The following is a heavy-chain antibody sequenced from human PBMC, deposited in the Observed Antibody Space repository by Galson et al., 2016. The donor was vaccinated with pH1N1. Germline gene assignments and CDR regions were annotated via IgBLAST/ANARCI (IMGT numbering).Heavy chain of an antibody. CDR2: IYRGGST. CDR1: GFSVSNNH. D-gene: IGHD3-10*01. J-gene: IGHJ4*02. Sequence: SLRLSCAPSGFSVSNNHMSWVRQAPGKGLEWVSVIYRGGSTYYADSLEGRFTISRDDSKNMLYLQMNRLRVDDTAIYYCTGTLLSFGEANNADFWGQGTQVTVSS. CDR3: TGTLLSFGEANNADF. V-gene: IGHV3-53*01.